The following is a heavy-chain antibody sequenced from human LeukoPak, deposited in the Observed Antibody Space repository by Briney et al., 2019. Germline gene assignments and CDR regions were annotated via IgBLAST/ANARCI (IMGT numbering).Heavy chain of an antibody. Sequence: SETLSLTCTVSGCSISTYYWIWIRHPPGQGLEWIVYIYYSGSTNYNHSHKSRVPISVDPSKNQFPLKLSSVTAADTAVYYCSRSIVGAAPSPDVWGQGTTVTVSS. V-gene: IGHV4-59*01. D-gene: IGHD1-26*01. CDR2: IYYSGST. J-gene: IGHJ6*02. CDR3: SRSIVGAAPSPDV. CDR1: GCSISTYY.